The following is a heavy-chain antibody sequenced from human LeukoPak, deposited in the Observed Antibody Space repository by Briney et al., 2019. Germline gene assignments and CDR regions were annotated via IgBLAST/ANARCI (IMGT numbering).Heavy chain of an antibody. D-gene: IGHD1-26*01. CDR3: AKESQLSYSGTFYIDC. CDR1: GFTFSTYG. V-gene: IGHV3-30*02. CDR2: IRYDGSNK. Sequence: GGSLRLSCAASGFTFSTYGMHWVRQAPGKGLEWVAFIRYDGSNKYYADSVKGRFTISRDNSKNTLYLQMNSLRAEDTAVYYCAKESQLSYSGTFYIDCWGQGTLVTVSS. J-gene: IGHJ4*02.